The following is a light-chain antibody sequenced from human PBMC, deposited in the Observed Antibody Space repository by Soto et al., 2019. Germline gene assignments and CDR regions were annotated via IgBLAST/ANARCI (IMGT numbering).Light chain of an antibody. V-gene: IGKV3-11*01. CDR1: QSVSSY. CDR2: DAS. J-gene: IGKJ1*01. CDR3: QQRSNWWT. Sequence: EIVLPQSPATLSLSPGERATLSCRASQSVSSYLAWYQQKPGQAPRLLIYDASNRVTGIPARFSGSGSGTDFTLTISSLEPEDFAVYYCQQRSNWWTFGQGTKVEIK.